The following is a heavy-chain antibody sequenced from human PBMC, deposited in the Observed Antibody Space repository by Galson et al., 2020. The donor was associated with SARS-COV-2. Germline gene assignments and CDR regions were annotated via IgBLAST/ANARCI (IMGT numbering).Heavy chain of an antibody. CDR2: IYYSGST. J-gene: IGHJ6*02. CDR1: GGSISSGGYY. D-gene: IGHD3-3*01. V-gene: IGHV4-31*03. CDR3: ARDKGHDLWRVSEGYGMDV. Sequence: SETLSLTCTVPGGSISSGGYYWSWIRQHPGKGLEWIGYIYYSGSTYYNPSLKSRVTISVDTSKNQFSLKLSSVTAADTAVYYCARDKGHDLWRVSEGYGMDVWGQGTTVTVSS.